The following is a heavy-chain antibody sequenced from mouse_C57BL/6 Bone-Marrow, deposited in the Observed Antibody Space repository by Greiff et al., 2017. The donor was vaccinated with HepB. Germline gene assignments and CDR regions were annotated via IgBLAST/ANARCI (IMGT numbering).Heavy chain of an antibody. J-gene: IGHJ2*01. CDR2: IYPGNSDT. D-gene: IGHD1-1*01. Sequence: VQLQQSGTVLARPGASVKMSCKTSGYTFTSYWMHWVKQRPGQGLEWIGAIYPGNSDTSYNQKFKGKAKLTAVTSASTAYMELSSLTNEDSAVYYCTGYYGSRDFDYWGQGTTLTVSS. CDR3: TGYYGSRDFDY. V-gene: IGHV1-5*01. CDR1: GYTFTSYW.